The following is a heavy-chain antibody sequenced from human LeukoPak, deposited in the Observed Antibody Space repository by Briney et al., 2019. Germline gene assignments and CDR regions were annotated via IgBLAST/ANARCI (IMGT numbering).Heavy chain of an antibody. Sequence: SETLSLTCAVSGDSISSDYYWAWIRQPPGKGLEWIGSVFHSENTYYNPSLKSRVTISVDTPKNQFSLKLTSVTAADPAVYYCARGNEDYYDSSGYLSWGQGTLVTVSS. J-gene: IGHJ5*02. CDR2: VFHSENT. D-gene: IGHD3-22*01. CDR1: GDSISSDYY. CDR3: ARGNEDYYDSSGYLS. V-gene: IGHV4-38-2*01.